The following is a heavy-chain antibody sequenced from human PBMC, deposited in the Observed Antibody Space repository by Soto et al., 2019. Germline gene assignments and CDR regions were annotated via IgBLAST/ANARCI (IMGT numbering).Heavy chain of an antibody. Sequence: GGSLRLSCEASGFTFTSDSMTWVRQAPGKGLKWVSSISSHGRDIFYADSVKGRFTISRDNAKDSLHLQMNSLTGEDSAVYYCARGAALAGKLDLWGQGTLVTVSS. CDR2: ISSHGRDI. J-gene: IGHJ4*02. D-gene: IGHD6-19*01. CDR3: ARGAALAGKLDL. V-gene: IGHV3-21*06. CDR1: GFTFTSDS.